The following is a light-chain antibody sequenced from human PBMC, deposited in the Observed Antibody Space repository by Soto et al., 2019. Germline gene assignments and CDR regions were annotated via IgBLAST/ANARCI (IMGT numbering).Light chain of an antibody. J-gene: IGKJ5*01. CDR2: FAS. CDR1: QGISTL. Sequence: DIQMTQSPSSLSASVGDTVTITCRASQGISTLLAWYQQKPGKAPKSLIYFASSLQSGVPSRFTGRGSGIDFTLTISSLQPEDFATYYCQQFHSYPITVGQGTRLDIK. V-gene: IGKV1D-16*01. CDR3: QQFHSYPIT.